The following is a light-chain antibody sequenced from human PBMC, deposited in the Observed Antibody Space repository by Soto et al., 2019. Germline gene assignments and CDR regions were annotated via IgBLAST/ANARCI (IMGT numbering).Light chain of an antibody. Sequence: DIQMTQSPTTLSASVGDRVIITCRASQRMSAWLAWYQQKPGKAPTLLIYDASSLENGVPTRFSGSGSGTDFTLTISSLQPDDFATYYSQQYDTYPWTFGQGTKVEIK. V-gene: IGKV1-5*01. CDR2: DAS. CDR1: QRMSAW. J-gene: IGKJ1*01. CDR3: QQYDTYPWT.